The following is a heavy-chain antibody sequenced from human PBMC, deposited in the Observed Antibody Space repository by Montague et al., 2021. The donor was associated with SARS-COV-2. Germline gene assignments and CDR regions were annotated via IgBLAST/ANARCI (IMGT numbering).Heavy chain of an antibody. Sequence: SETLSLTCAVYGGSFSGYYWSWIRQPPGKGLEWIGEINHSGSTNYNPSLKSRVTISVDTSKNQFSLKLSSVTAADTAVYYCASLTLAYCSSTSCYSDWFDPWGQGTLVTVSS. J-gene: IGHJ5*02. D-gene: IGHD2-2*02. CDR2: INHSGST. V-gene: IGHV4-34*01. CDR3: ASLTLAYCSSTSCYSDWFDP. CDR1: GGSFSGYY.